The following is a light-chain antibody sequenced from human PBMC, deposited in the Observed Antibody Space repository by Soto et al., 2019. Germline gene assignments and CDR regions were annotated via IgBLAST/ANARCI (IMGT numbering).Light chain of an antibody. CDR2: DAY. Sequence: EIVLTQSPATLSLSPGERATLSCRASQSVSSYLAWYQQKPGQAPRLLIYDAYNRATGIPARFSGSGSGTDFTLTISSLEPEGFAVYYCQQRSNWPPLTFGGGTKVEIK. CDR1: QSVSSY. J-gene: IGKJ4*01. V-gene: IGKV3-11*01. CDR3: QQRSNWPPLT.